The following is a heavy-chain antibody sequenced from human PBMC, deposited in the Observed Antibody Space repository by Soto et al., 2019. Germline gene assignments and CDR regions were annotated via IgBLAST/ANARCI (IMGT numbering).Heavy chain of an antibody. CDR1: GDSIRGGGHY. Sequence: QVQLQESGPGLVKPSQTLSLTCSVSGDSIRGGGHYWNWIRQFSGKGLEWIGYVYHSGSTHYNPSLTGRLTISIDTSKNQFSLRLISVTAADTALYYCARDTGLAPTVWGYWGHGTQVTVSS. D-gene: IGHD7-27*01. CDR3: ARDTGLAPTVWGY. J-gene: IGHJ4*03. V-gene: IGHV4-31*03. CDR2: VYHSGST.